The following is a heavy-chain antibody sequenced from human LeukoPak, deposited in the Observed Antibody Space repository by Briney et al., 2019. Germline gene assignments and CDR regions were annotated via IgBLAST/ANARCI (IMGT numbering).Heavy chain of an antibody. V-gene: IGHV1-24*01. CDR2: FDPEDGET. Sequence: ASVKVSCKLSGYTLTELSMHWVRQTPGKGLEWMGGFDPEDGETIYAQKFQGRVTMTEDTSTDTTYMELSSLRSEDTAVYYCATNLATVVTPAYYWGQGTLVTVSS. D-gene: IGHD4-23*01. J-gene: IGHJ4*02. CDR3: ATNLATVVTPAYY. CDR1: GYTLTELS.